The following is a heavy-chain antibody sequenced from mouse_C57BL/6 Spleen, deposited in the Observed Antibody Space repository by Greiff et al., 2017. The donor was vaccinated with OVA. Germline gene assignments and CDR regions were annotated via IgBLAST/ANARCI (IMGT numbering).Heavy chain of an antibody. CDR2: INPSTGGT. J-gene: IGHJ4*01. CDR1: GYSFTGYY. V-gene: IGHV1-42*01. CDR3: ARPDYGSSYYAMDY. D-gene: IGHD1-1*01. Sequence: VQLQPSGPELVKPGASVKISCKASGYSFTGYYMNWVKQSPEKSLEWIGEINPSTGGTTYNQKFKAKATLTVDKSSSTAYMQLKSLTSEDSAVYYCARPDYGSSYYAMDYWGQGTSVTVSS.